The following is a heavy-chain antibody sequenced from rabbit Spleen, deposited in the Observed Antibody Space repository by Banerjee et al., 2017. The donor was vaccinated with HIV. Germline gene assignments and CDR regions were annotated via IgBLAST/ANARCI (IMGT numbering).Heavy chain of an antibody. CDR2: IDPVFGIT. CDR3: ARDGAGGSYFAL. Sequence: HLKESGGGLVQPGGSLKLSCKASGFTLSTYYMNWVRQAPGKGLEWIGYIDPVFGITYYANWVNGRFSISRENAQNTMFLQMTSLTAADTATYFCARDGAGGSYFALWGQGTLVTV. J-gene: IGHJ4*01. CDR1: GFTLSTYY. D-gene: IGHD8-1*01. V-gene: IGHV1S7*01.